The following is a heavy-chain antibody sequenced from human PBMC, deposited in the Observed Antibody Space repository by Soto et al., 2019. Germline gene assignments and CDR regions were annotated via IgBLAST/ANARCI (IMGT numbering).Heavy chain of an antibody. D-gene: IGHD3-10*01. CDR3: ARVGPMVRARRVMNWFDP. V-gene: IGHV4-34*01. J-gene: IGHJ5*02. Sequence: QVQLQQWGAGLLKPSETLSLTCAVYGGSFSGYYWSWIRQPPGKGLEWIGEINHSGSTNYNPSLKSRVTISVDTSKIQFSLKLSSVTAADTAVYYCARVGPMVRARRVMNWFDPWGQGTLVTVSS. CDR2: INHSGST. CDR1: GGSFSGYY.